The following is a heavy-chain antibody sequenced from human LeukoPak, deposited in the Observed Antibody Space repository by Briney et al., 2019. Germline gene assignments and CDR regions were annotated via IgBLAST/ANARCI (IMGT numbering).Heavy chain of an antibody. CDR3: ARVIAAGGGQLALDY. Sequence: ASVKVSCKASGYTFNRNAINWVRQAPGQGLEWMGWINTNTGNPTYAQGFTGRFVFSLDTSVSTAYLQISSLKAEDTAVYYCARVIAAGGGQLALDYWGQGTLVTVSS. CDR1: GYTFNRNA. D-gene: IGHD6-13*01. V-gene: IGHV7-4-1*02. J-gene: IGHJ4*02. CDR2: INTNTGNP.